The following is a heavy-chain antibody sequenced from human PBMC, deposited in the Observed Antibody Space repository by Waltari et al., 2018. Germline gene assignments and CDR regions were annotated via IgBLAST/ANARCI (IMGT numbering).Heavy chain of an antibody. J-gene: IGHJ3*02. CDR1: GYTFTGYD. D-gene: IGHD1-26*01. CDR2: IHPNSGGT. V-gene: IGHV1-2*02. Sequence: QVQLVQSGAEVKKPGASVKVSCKASGYTFTGYDMHWVRQAHGQGLEWRGLIHPNSGGTNYAQKFQGRGPMTRDTSISTAYLELSRLRSDDTAVYYCARASGSYYGEAAFDIWGQGTMVTVSS. CDR3: ARASGSYYGEAAFDI.